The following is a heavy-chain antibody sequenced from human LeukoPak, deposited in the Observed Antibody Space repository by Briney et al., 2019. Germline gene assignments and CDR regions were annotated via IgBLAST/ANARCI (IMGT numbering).Heavy chain of an antibody. V-gene: IGHV3-30*18. D-gene: IGHD3-22*01. Sequence: GGSLRLSCAASGFTFSSYWMSWVRQAPGKGLEWVAVISYDGSNKYYADSVKGRFTISRDNSKNTLYLQMNSLRAEDTAVYYCAKGPSWQSDYYDSSGILFDYWGQGTLVTVSS. CDR1: GFTFSSYW. CDR3: AKGPSWQSDYYDSSGILFDY. CDR2: ISYDGSNK. J-gene: IGHJ4*02.